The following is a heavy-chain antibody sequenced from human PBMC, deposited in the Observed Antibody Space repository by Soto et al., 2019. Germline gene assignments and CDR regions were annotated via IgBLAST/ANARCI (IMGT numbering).Heavy chain of an antibody. Sequence: GASVKVSCKASGYTFTSYGISWVRQAPGQGLEWMGWISAYNGNTNYAQKLQGRVTMTTDTSTSTAYMELRSLRSDDTAVYYCARDLSDFAYSSGPIDYWGQGTLVTVSS. D-gene: IGHD6-19*01. CDR3: ARDLSDFAYSSGPIDY. V-gene: IGHV1-18*01. CDR2: ISAYNGNT. CDR1: GYTFTSYG. J-gene: IGHJ4*02.